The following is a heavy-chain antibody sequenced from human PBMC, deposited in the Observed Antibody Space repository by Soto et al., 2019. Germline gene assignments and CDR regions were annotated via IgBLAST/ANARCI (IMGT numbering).Heavy chain of an antibody. Sequence: HPGGSLRLSCAASGFTFSSYAMSWVRQAPGKGLEWVSAISGSGGSTYYADSVKGRFTISRDNSKNTLYLQMNSLRAEDTAVYYCAKSYREGTFYYYYYGMDVWGQGTTVTVSS. D-gene: IGHD2-2*02. CDR3: AKSYREGTFYYYYYGMDV. CDR1: GFTFSSYA. J-gene: IGHJ6*02. CDR2: ISGSGGST. V-gene: IGHV3-23*01.